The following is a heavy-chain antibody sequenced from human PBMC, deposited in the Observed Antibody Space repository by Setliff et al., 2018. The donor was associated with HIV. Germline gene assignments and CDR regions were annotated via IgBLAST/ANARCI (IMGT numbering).Heavy chain of an antibody. CDR3: ARAQTYDYGSGSYGTSWTDY. V-gene: IGHV4-34*01. Sequence: PSETLSLTCAVYGGSFNDYYWTWIRQPPGKGLEWIGEIDHTGSTNYNPSLKSRVTISVDPSKKQFSLKLSSVTAADTTVYYCARAQTYDYGSGSYGTSWTDYWGQGTLVTVSS. CDR1: GGSFNDYY. D-gene: IGHD3-10*01. J-gene: IGHJ4*02. CDR2: IDHTGST.